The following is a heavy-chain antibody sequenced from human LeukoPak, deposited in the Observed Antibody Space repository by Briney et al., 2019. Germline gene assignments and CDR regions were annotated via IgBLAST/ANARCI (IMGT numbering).Heavy chain of an antibody. Sequence: GGSLRLSCAASGFTFSSYTMSWVRQAPGKGLEWVSTITTSDGNTYYADSVKGRFTVSRDNSKNTLYPQMNSLRAEDTAVYYCAKPVGNSWFYFDYWGQGTLVTVSS. D-gene: IGHD6-13*01. V-gene: IGHV3-23*01. CDR1: GFTFSSYT. CDR3: AKPVGNSWFYFDY. J-gene: IGHJ4*02. CDR2: ITTSDGNT.